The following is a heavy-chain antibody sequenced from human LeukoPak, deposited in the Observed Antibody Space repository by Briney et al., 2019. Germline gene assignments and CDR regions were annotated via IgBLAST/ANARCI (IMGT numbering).Heavy chain of an antibody. J-gene: IGHJ6*02. D-gene: IGHD2-2*01. V-gene: IGHV3-13*01. CDR1: GFTFSNYD. CDR3: ARGSCSSRSCYKRVNGLDV. Sequence: GGSLRLSCVASGFTFSNYDMHWVRHATGKGLEWVSAFHTAGDTHYSGSVKGRFATSRENAKNSFYLQMNNLRAGDTAVYYCARGSCSSRSCYKRVNGLDVWGQGTPVTVSS. CDR2: FHTAGDT.